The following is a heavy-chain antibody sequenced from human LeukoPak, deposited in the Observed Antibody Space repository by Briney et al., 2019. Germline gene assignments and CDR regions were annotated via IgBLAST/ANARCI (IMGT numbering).Heavy chain of an antibody. D-gene: IGHD2-15*01. CDR2: FDPEDGET. V-gene: IGHV1-24*01. Sequence: ASVKVSCKVSGYTLTELSMHWVRQAPGKGREWMGGFDPEDGETIYAQKFQGRVTMTEDTSTDTAYMELSSLRSEDTAVYYCATGASSCSGGSCYSALYYYYGMDVWGQGTTVTVSS. CDR1: GYTLTELS. J-gene: IGHJ6*02. CDR3: ATGASSCSGGSCYSALYYYYGMDV.